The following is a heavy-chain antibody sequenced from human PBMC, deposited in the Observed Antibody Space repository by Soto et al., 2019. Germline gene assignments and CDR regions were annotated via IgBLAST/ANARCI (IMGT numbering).Heavy chain of an antibody. V-gene: IGHV4-39*01. J-gene: IGHJ6*02. D-gene: IGHD3-9*01. CDR2: IYYSGST. CDR3: ARRPPNWSDILTGYWDRYYYGMDV. Sequence: SETLSLTCSVAGGSISSSSYYWGWIRQPPGKGLEWIGSIYYSGSTYYNPSLKSRVTISVDTSKNQFSLKLSSVTAADTAVYYCARRPPNWSDILTGYWDRYYYGMDVWGQGTTVTVSS. CDR1: GGSISSSSYY.